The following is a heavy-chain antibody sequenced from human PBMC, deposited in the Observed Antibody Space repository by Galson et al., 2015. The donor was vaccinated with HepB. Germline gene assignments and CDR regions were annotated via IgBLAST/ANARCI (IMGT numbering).Heavy chain of an antibody. CDR1: GFTFSRYA. J-gene: IGHJ4*02. CDR2: ISYDGSNK. CDR3: ARTRIGFDY. V-gene: IGHV3-30-3*01. D-gene: IGHD2-15*01. Sequence: SLRLSCAASGFTFSRYAMHWVRQAPGKGLEWVAVISYDGSNKYYADSVKGRFTISRDNSKNTLYLQMNSLRAEDTAVYYCARTRIGFDYWGQGTLVTVSS.